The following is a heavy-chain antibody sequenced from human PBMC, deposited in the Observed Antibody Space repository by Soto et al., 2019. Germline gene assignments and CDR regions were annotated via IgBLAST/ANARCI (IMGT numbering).Heavy chain of an antibody. Sequence: ASEPLSLSWAVAGGYSGSGGYCWSWIRQPPGKGLEWIGYIYQSGSTYYNPSLKSRVTMSADRSKNQFSLNLSSVTAADTAVYYCARVGGAKIRQLWVAFWSQGTLVTAPQ. CDR3: ARVGGAKIRQLWVAF. V-gene: IGHV4-30-2*01. D-gene: IGHD5-18*01. CDR1: GGYSGSGGYC. J-gene: IGHJ4*02. CDR2: IYQSGST.